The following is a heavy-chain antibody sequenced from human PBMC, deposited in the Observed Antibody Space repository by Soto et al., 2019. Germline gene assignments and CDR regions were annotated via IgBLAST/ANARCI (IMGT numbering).Heavy chain of an antibody. CDR3: ARERPDGARLDP. Sequence: SETLSLTCTVSGGSISSYYWSWIRQPPGKGLEWIGYIYYSGSTNYNPSLKSRVTISVDTSKNQFSLKLSSVTAADTAVYYCARERPDGARLDPWGQGTLVTV. V-gene: IGHV4-59*12. J-gene: IGHJ5*02. D-gene: IGHD6-6*01. CDR2: IYYSGST. CDR1: GGSISSYY.